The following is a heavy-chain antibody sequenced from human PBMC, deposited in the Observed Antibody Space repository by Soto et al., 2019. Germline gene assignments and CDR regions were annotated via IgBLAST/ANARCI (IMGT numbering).Heavy chain of an antibody. CDR2: ISSSSSYI. CDR3: ARDPAAGRNLKHHKYYDSSGPYAFDI. Sequence: PGGSLRLSCAASGFTFSSYSMNCVRQAPGKGLEWVSSISSSSSYIYYADSVKGRFTISRDNAKNSLYLQMNSLRAEDTAVYYCARDPAAGRNLKHHKYYDSSGPYAFDIWGQGTMVTVSS. CDR1: GFTFSSYS. D-gene: IGHD3-22*01. V-gene: IGHV3-21*01. J-gene: IGHJ3*02.